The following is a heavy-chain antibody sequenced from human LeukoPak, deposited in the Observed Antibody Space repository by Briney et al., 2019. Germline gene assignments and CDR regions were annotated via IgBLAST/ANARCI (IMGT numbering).Heavy chain of an antibody. CDR1: GGSFSGYY. V-gene: IGHV4-34*01. CDR3: ARGAVANAFDI. J-gene: IGHJ3*02. Sequence: SETLSLTCAVYGGSFSGYYWSWIRQPPGKGLEWIGEINHSGSTNYNPSLKSRVTISVDTSKNQFSLKLSSVTAADTAVYCCARGAVANAFDIWGQGTMVTVPS. CDR2: INHSGST.